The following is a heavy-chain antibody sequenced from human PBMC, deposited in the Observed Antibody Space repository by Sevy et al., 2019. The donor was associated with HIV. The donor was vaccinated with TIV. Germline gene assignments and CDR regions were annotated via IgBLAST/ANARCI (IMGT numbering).Heavy chain of an antibody. D-gene: IGHD2-2*01. CDR1: GFTFSDYA. CDR3: ARAQGYCVVNSCLGGSINAFDF. CDR2: ISWNSGAI. J-gene: IGHJ3*01. V-gene: IGHV3-9*01. Sequence: GGSLRLSCAASGFTFSDYAMHWVRLVPGKGLEWVSGISWNSGAIGYADSVKGRFSISRDNAKNSLHLQMNSLRVEDTALYYCARAQGYCVVNSCLGGSINAFDFWGQGTMVTVSS.